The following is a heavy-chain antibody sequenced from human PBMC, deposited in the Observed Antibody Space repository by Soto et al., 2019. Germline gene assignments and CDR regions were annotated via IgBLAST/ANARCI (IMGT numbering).Heavy chain of an antibody. CDR2: IYYCGST. V-gene: IGHV4-39*01. J-gene: IGHJ5*02. Sequence: PSDTRSCTCTVSGGSNISSSYYWGWIRQPPGKWVEWIGSIYYCGSTYYNPSLKSLVTISVYTWRNQFSLKLSSVTAAATAVYCFARNWGHSSTLDRKRKWFGTWGQGALVTVSS. CDR1: GGSNISSSYY. D-gene: IGHD6-13*01. CDR3: ARNWGHSSTLDRKRKWFGT.